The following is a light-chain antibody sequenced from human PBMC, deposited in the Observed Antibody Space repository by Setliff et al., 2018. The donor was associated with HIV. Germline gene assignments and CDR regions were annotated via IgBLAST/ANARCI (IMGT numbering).Light chain of an antibody. CDR2: DVT. CDR1: SSDVGGYNY. V-gene: IGLV2-8*01. CDR3: TSYGGNNNFYV. Sequence: QSVLAQPPSASGSPGQSVTISCTGTSSDVGGYNYVSWYVQRPGKAPKLIIYDVTKRPSGVPDRFSGSKSGNTASLTVSGLQAEDEGDYYCTSYGGNNNFYVLGTGTKVT. J-gene: IGLJ1*01.